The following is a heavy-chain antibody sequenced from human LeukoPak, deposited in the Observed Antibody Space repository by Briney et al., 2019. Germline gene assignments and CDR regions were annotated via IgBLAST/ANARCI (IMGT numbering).Heavy chain of an antibody. J-gene: IGHJ3*02. CDR3: ARGLHGGLAFDI. CDR2: ISSSSSYI. V-gene: IGHV3-21*01. Sequence: GGSLRLSCAASGFTFSSYSMNWVRQAPGKGLEWVSSISSSSSYIYYADSVKGRFTISRDNAKNSLYLQMNSLRAEDTAVYYCARGLHGGLAFDIWGQGTMVTVSS. D-gene: IGHD5-24*01. CDR1: GFTFSSYS.